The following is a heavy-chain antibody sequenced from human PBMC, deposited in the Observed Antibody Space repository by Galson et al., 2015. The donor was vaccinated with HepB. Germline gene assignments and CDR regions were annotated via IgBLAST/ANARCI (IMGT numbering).Heavy chain of an antibody. CDR3: ARYKSPDTSMNYYYYGMDV. CDR1: GFTFRTYS. D-gene: IGHD5-18*01. CDR2: ISGNSNYI. J-gene: IGHJ6*02. V-gene: IGHV3-21*01. Sequence: LRLSCAASGFTFRTYSMTWVRQAPGKGLKWVSCISGNSNYIYYGDSVKGRFTISRDNAKNSLYLQMNSLRAEDTAVYYCARYKSPDTSMNYYYYGMDVWGQGTTVTVSS.